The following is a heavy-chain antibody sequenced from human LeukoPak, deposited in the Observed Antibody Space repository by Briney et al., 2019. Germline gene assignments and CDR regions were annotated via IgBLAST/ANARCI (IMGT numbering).Heavy chain of an antibody. D-gene: IGHD3-3*01. V-gene: IGHV3-30*04. Sequence: PSGGSLRLSCAASGFTFSSFAMGWVRQAPGKGLEWVAFIAYDGSKKYYAESVKGRFTISRDDSRNTLYLQMSGLKTEDTAVYYCAKNHRAVTNSGVPSQGYWGQGTLVTVSS. CDR2: IAYDGSKK. CDR1: GFTFSSFA. CDR3: AKNHRAVTNSGVPSQGY. J-gene: IGHJ4*02.